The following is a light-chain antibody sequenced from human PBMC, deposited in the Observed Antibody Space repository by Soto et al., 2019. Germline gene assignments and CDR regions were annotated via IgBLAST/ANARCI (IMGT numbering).Light chain of an antibody. CDR2: NAS. Sequence: DIQMTQSPSTLSASVGDRVTINCRASQSCNSWLAWYQQKPGKAPKHLIYNASSLESGGPSRFSGTGSGTEFTLTFSSLQPDDSSTCYCQHYSGYPITFGGGTKVEIK. V-gene: IGKV1-5*03. CDR3: QHYSGYPIT. CDR1: QSCNSW. J-gene: IGKJ4*01.